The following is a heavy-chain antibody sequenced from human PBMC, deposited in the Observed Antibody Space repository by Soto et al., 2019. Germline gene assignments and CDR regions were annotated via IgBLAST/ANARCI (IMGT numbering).Heavy chain of an antibody. J-gene: IGHJ4*02. D-gene: IGHD5-12*01. Sequence: EVHLVESGGGLVQPGRSLRLSCATSGFTFDVYAIHWVRQAPGKGLEWVSGISWNSDTIYYADSVKGRFTVSRDNAKNSLYLQMSSLRAEDTALYYCAKGTESSGHEYYFDYWGRGALVTVSS. CDR3: AKGTESSGHEYYFDY. CDR1: GFTFDVYA. CDR2: ISWNSDTI. V-gene: IGHV3-9*01.